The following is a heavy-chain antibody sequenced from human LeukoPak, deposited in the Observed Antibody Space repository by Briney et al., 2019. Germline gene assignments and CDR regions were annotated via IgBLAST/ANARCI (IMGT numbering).Heavy chain of an antibody. CDR2: IYYSGST. Sequence: PSETLSLTCTVSDGSISSYYWSWIRQPPGKGLEWIGYIYYSGSTNYNPSLKSRVTISVDTSKNQFSLKLSSVTAADTAVYYCARDRELAGGSAGAFDIWGQGTMVTVSS. CDR3: ARDRELAGGSAGAFDI. CDR1: DGSISSYY. V-gene: IGHV4-59*01. J-gene: IGHJ3*02. D-gene: IGHD1-26*01.